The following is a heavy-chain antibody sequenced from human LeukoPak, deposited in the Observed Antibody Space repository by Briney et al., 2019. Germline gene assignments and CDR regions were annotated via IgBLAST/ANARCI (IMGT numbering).Heavy chain of an antibody. CDR3: ASNFGDNSNY. CDR2: ISGTSSPT. D-gene: IGHD1-20*01. J-gene: IGHJ4*02. Sequence: GGSLRLSRAASGFTFSSYGMNWVRQAPGKGLEWLSYISGTSSPTYYADSVKGRFTISRDNARNSLYLQMNSLRDEDTAVYYCASNFGDNSNYWGQGTLVAVSS. V-gene: IGHV3-48*02. CDR1: GFTFSSYG.